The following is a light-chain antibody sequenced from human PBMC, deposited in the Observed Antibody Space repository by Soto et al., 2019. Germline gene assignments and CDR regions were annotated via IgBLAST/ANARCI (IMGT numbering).Light chain of an antibody. Sequence: EIVLTQSPGTLSLSPGDRATLSCRASQSVSIYLAWYQQKPGQAPRLLIYDASNRATGTPARFSGSGSGTDFTLSISSLEPEDFAVYYCQHRTNWPPYTFGQGTKLEI. CDR2: DAS. CDR1: QSVSIY. CDR3: QHRTNWPPYT. V-gene: IGKV3-11*01. J-gene: IGKJ2*01.